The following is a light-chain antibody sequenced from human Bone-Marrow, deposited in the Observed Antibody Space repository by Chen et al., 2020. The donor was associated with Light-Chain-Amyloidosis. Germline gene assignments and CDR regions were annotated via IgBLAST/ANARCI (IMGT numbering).Light chain of an antibody. J-gene: IGLJ3*02. V-gene: IGLV6-57*01. CDR1: SGSIATNY. CDR2: EDD. Sequence: NFMLTQPHSVSESPGKTVIISCTRSSGSIATNYVQWYQQRPGSSPTPVIYEDDQRPSGVPARFSGSSDRSSTSASLTIAGLETEDEADYYCQAYQGSSQGVFGGGTKLTVL. CDR3: QAYQGSSQGV.